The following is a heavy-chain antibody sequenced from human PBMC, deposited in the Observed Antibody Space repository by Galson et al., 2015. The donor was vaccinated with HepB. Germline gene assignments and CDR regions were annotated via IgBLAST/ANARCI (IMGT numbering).Heavy chain of an antibody. D-gene: IGHD6-13*01. J-gene: IGHJ4*02. CDR3: SSDSVYSNVHH. CDR2: ISGSGTYL. CDR1: GFTFNSYN. V-gene: IGHV3-21*01. Sequence: PVQSLRLSCATSGFTFNSYNMNWVRQAPGKGLEWVSTISGSGTYLFYADSVQGRFTISRDNAKNALYLQMNSLRVDDTAIYYCSSDSVYSNVHHWGPGTLVTVSS.